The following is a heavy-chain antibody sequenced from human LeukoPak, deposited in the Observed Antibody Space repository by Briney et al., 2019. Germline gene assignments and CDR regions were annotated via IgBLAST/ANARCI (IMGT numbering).Heavy chain of an antibody. Sequence: GGSLRLSCAASGFTFSTDSMNWVRQAPGKGLEWVSYISSGSITIYYADSVKGRFTISRHNAKNSLYLQMNSLRAEDTAVYYCARDLPVVTFDYWGQGTLVTVSS. CDR1: GFTFSTDS. D-gene: IGHD4-23*01. V-gene: IGHV3-48*01. CDR3: ARDLPVVTFDY. CDR2: ISSGSITI. J-gene: IGHJ4*02.